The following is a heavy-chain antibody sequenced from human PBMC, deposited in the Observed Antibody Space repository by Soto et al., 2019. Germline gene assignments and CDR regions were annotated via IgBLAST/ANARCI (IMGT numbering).Heavy chain of an antibody. CDR3: ARTTYSGSYYPNRYYYGMDV. Sequence: QVQLVQAGAEVKKPGSSVKVSCKASGGTFSSYAISWVRQAPGQGLEWMGGIIPIFGTANYTQKFQGRVTITADESTSTAYMELSSLRSEDTAVYYCARTTYSGSYYPNRYYYGMDVWGQGTTVTVSS. J-gene: IGHJ6*02. CDR1: GGTFSSYA. D-gene: IGHD1-26*01. CDR2: IIPIFGTA. V-gene: IGHV1-69*01.